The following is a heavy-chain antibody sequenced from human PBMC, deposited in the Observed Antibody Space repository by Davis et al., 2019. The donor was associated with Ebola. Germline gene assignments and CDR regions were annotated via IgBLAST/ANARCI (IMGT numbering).Heavy chain of an antibody. CDR3: ARDSSWSGSCCNFDY. Sequence: LRLSCTVSGGSISSGDYYWSWIRQPPGKGLEWIGYIYYSGSTYYNPSLKSRVTISVDTSKNQFSLKLSSVTAADTAVYYCARDSSWSGSCCNFDYWGQGTLVTVSS. J-gene: IGHJ4*02. CDR2: IYYSGST. CDR1: GGSISSGDYY. V-gene: IGHV4-30-4*01. D-gene: IGHD2-15*01.